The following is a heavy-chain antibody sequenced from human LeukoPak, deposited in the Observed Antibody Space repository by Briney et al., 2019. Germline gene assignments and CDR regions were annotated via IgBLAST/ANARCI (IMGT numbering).Heavy chain of an antibody. D-gene: IGHD3-22*01. CDR1: GYTFTGYY. V-gene: IGHV1-2*02. J-gene: IGHJ4*02. CDR2: INTNSGGT. Sequence: ASVKVSCKASGYTFTGYYLHWVRQAPGQGLEWMGWINTNSGGTNYAQKFQGRVTMTRDTSISTAYMELSRLRSDDTAVYFCARDGRYDSSGYYSFFDYWGQGTLVTVSS. CDR3: ARDGRYDSSGYYSFFDY.